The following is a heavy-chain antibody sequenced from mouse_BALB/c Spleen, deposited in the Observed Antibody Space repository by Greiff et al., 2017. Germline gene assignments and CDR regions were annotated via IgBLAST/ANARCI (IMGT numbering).Heavy chain of an antibody. Sequence: EVKLQESGGGLVQPGGSMKLSCVASGFTFSNYWMNWVRQSPEKGLEWVAEIRLKSNNYATHYAESVKGRFTISRDDSKSSVYLQMNNLRAEDTGIYYCTRPDYYGYGAWFAYWGQGTLVTVSA. V-gene: IGHV6-6*02. CDR1: GFTFSNYW. J-gene: IGHJ3*01. CDR2: IRLKSNNYAT. D-gene: IGHD1-2*01. CDR3: TRPDYYGYGAWFAY.